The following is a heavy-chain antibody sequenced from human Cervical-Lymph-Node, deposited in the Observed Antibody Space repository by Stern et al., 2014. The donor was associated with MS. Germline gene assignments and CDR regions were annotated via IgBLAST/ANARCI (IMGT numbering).Heavy chain of an antibody. CDR2: IYPGDSDT. CDR3: ARSEYYDFWSGYSRRDYFDY. CDR1: GYSFTSYW. V-gene: IGHV5-51*03. D-gene: IGHD3-3*01. J-gene: IGHJ4*02. Sequence: MQLVQSGAEVKKPGESLKISCKGSGYSFTSYWIGWVRQMPGQGLEWMGIIYPGDSDTRDSPSLQGQVTISADKSISTAYLQWSSLKASDTAMYYCARSEYYDFWSGYSRRDYFDYWGQGTLVTVSS.